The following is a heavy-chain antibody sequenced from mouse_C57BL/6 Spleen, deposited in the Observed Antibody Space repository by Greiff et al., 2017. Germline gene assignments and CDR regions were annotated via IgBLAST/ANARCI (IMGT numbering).Heavy chain of an antibody. Sequence: VQLQQSGPELVKPGASVKISCKASGYAFSSSWMNWVKRRPGKGLEWIGRIYPGDGDTNYNGKFKGKATLTADKSSSTAYMQLSSLTSEDSAVYFCASAAHATWFAYWGQGTLVTVSA. V-gene: IGHV1-82*01. CDR3: ASAAHATWFAY. J-gene: IGHJ3*01. CDR1: GYAFSSSW. CDR2: IYPGDGDT. D-gene: IGHD3-2*02.